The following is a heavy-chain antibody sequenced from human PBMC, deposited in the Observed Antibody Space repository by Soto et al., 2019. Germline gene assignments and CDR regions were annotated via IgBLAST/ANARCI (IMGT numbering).Heavy chain of an antibody. J-gene: IGHJ3*01. V-gene: IGHV3-53*01. CDR2: VYDVDGT. CDR3: ASWLQREHAYDV. Sequence: DVQLVESGGGLIQPGGSLRLSCAASGLTVSGKKYIAWVRQAPGKGLEWVSGVYDVDGTNYADSVKGRFTISRDTSKTIVFLEMNDLRPDDTAVYYCASWLQREHAYDVWGLGTTVTVSS. CDR1: GLTVSGKKY. D-gene: IGHD1-1*01.